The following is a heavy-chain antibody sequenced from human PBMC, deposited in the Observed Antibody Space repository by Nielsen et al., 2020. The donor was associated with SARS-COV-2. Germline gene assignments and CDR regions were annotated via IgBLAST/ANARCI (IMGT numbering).Heavy chain of an antibody. CDR2: VYYSGNT. CDR3: ARDRWQQLVPTY. V-gene: IGHV4-61*01. Sequence: SETLSLTCTVSGASVSSGSHYWSWIRQPPGKGLDWIGYVYYSGNTNYNPSLKSRVTISVDTSKNQFSLRLRSVTAADTAVYYCARDRWQQLVPTYWGQGTLVTVSS. D-gene: IGHD6-13*01. CDR1: GASVSSGSHY. J-gene: IGHJ4*02.